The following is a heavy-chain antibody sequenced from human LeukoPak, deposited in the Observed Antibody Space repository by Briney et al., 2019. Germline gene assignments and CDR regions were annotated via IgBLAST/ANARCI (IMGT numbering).Heavy chain of an antibody. CDR3: ARGPLWFGDHTTFDY. V-gene: IGHV4-59*12. CDR1: GASISNYY. D-gene: IGHD3-10*01. J-gene: IGHJ4*02. Sequence: SETLSLTCTVSGASISNYYWTWIRQPPGKGLEWIGYIYYSGSTNYRPSLKSRVTISVDTSKNQFSLKLSSVTAADTAVYYCARGPLWFGDHTTFDYWGQGTLVTVSS. CDR2: IYYSGST.